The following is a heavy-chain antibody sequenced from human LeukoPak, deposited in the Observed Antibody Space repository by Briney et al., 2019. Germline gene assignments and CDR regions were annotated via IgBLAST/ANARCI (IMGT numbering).Heavy chain of an antibody. Sequence: SGGSLRLSCAASGFTFSSYAMSWVRQAPGKGLEWVSGISGSGGRTNYADSVKGRFTISRDNSKNTLYLQMNSLRAEDTAMYYCVKEYSSGCPDYWGQGTLVTVSS. CDR1: GFTFSSYA. V-gene: IGHV3-23*01. CDR2: ISGSGGRT. J-gene: IGHJ4*02. CDR3: VKEYSSGCPDY. D-gene: IGHD6-19*01.